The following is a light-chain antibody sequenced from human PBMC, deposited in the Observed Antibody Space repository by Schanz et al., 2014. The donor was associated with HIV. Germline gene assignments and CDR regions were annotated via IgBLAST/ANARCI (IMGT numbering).Light chain of an antibody. CDR2: GNN. CDR3: ASWDVSLNGPV. Sequence: QSVLTQPPSVSGAPGQRVTISCTGSSSNIGAGYDVHWYHHLPGTAPKLLIYGNNNRPSGVPDRFSGSNSGTSASLAISGLQSEDEADYYCASWDVSLNGPVFGGGTKLTVL. CDR1: SSNIGAGYD. J-gene: IGLJ2*01. V-gene: IGLV1-40*01.